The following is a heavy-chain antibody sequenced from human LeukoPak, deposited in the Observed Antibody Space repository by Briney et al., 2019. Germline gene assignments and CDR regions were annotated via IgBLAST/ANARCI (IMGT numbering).Heavy chain of an antibody. J-gene: IGHJ4*02. CDR1: GFTFSSYA. CDR3: AKGWSYDFWSGYPSFDY. V-gene: IGHV3-23*01. Sequence: GGSLRLSCAASGFTFSSYAMSWVRQAPGKGLEWVSAFSGSGGSTYYADSVKGRFTISRDNSKNTLYLQMNSLRAEDTAVYYCAKGWSYDFWSGYPSFDYWGQGTLVTVSS. D-gene: IGHD3-3*01. CDR2: FSGSGGST.